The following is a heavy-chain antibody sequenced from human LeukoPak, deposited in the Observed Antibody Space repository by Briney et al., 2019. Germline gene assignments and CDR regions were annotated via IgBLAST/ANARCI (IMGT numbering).Heavy chain of an antibody. V-gene: IGHV3-48*02. CDR1: AFTFRSYS. Sequence: GGSLRLSCAASAFTFRSYSMNWVRQAPGKGLEWVPYISSSGSTIYYADSVKGRFTISRDNAKNSLYLQMNSLRDEDTAVYYCARDYGGNSNFDYWGQGTLVTVSS. D-gene: IGHD4-23*01. CDR2: ISSSGSTI. J-gene: IGHJ4*02. CDR3: ARDYGGNSNFDY.